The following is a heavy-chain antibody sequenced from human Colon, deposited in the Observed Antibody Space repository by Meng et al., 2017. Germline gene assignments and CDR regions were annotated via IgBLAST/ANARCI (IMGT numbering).Heavy chain of an antibody. CDR3: ARGGDWGFDY. V-gene: IGHV4-4*02. D-gene: IGHD3-16*01. J-gene: IGHJ4*02. Sequence: QVHLQEAGPGLVKPSETLALTCAVSGPSITTRNWWNWVRQAPGKGLEWIGDVFQTEGTSYNPSHESRLTISVDRSKNQFYLNLRSVTAADTATYYCARGGDWGFDYWGPGTLVTVPS. CDR1: GPSITTRNW. CDR2: VFQTEGT.